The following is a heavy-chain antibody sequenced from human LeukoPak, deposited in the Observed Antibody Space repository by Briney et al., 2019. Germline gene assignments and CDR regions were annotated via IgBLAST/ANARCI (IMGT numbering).Heavy chain of an antibody. CDR1: GFTFSTYA. CDR2: ISASGDTT. V-gene: IGHV3-23*01. CDR3: ASRPRSTVVAPWDY. Sequence: GGSLRLSCAASGFTFSTYAMAWVRRAPGKGLEWVSGISASGDTTYCGDSVKSRFIISKDYSKNTLYLQMNGLRAEDTALYYCASRPRSTVVAPWDYWGQGTLVTVSS. J-gene: IGHJ4*02. D-gene: IGHD3-22*01.